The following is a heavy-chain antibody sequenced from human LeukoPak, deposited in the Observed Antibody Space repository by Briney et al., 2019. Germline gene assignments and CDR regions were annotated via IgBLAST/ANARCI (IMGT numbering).Heavy chain of an antibody. CDR2: FDPEDGET. D-gene: IGHD3-10*01. V-gene: IGHV1-24*01. CDR1: GYTLTESS. J-gene: IGHJ3*02. Sequence: ASVKVSCKVSGYTLTESSMHWVRQAPGKGLEWMGGFDPEDGETIYAQKFQGRVTMTEDTSTDTAYMELSSLRSEDTAVYYCATGGFGEFDPNAFDIWGQGTMVTVSS. CDR3: ATGGFGEFDPNAFDI.